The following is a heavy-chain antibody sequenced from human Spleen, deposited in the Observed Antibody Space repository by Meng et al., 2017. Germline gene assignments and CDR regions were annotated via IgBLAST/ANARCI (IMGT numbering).Heavy chain of an antibody. CDR3: AREAWSRGYFDL. CDR1: GGSFSGYY. CDR2: INRSGST. Sequence: QVQLQQGGVGLLRPSETLSLTCAVYGGSFSGYYWSWIRQPRGKGLEWIGEINRSGSTTYNPSLKSRVTISVDTSKNQFSLKLSSVTAADTAVYYCAREAWSRGYFDLWGRGTLVTVSS. J-gene: IGHJ2*01. V-gene: IGHV4-34*02.